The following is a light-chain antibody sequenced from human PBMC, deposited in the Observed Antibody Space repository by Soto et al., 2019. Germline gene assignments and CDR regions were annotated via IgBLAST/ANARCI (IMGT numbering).Light chain of an antibody. J-gene: IGKJ1*01. V-gene: IGKV3-20*01. Sequence: ETVLTQSPGTLSLSGGERATLSCRASQSVSSSYLAWYQQKPGQAPRLLIYDASSRATGIPDRFSGSGSGTDFTLTISRLEPEDFAVYYCQQYVRSPPSWTFGQGTKVEIK. CDR1: QSVSSSY. CDR2: DAS. CDR3: QQYVRSPPSWT.